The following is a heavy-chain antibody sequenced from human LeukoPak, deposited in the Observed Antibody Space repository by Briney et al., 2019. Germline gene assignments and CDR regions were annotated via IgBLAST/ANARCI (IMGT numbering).Heavy chain of an antibody. Sequence: ASVKVSCKASGYTFTSYGISWVRQAPGQGLEWMGWISAYNGNTNYAQKLQGRVTMTTDTSTSTAYMELRSLRSDDTAVYYCVKATVTYDAFDFWGQGTMVTVSS. CDR3: VKATVTYDAFDF. V-gene: IGHV1-18*01. D-gene: IGHD4-11*01. CDR2: ISAYNGNT. J-gene: IGHJ3*01. CDR1: GYTFTSYG.